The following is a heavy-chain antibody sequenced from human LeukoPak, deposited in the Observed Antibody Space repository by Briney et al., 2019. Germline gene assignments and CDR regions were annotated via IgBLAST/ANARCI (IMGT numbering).Heavy chain of an antibody. CDR3: ARDRGSGWFDY. CDR2: ISGSGGST. D-gene: IGHD6-19*01. J-gene: IGHJ4*02. CDR1: DFTFSNYV. Sequence: PGGSLRLSCAASDFTFSNYVMSWVRQAPGKGLEWVSTISGSGGSTYYADSVKGRFTISRDNARNSLFLQMNSLRAEDTAVYYCARDRGSGWFDYWGQGTLVTVSS. V-gene: IGHV3-23*01.